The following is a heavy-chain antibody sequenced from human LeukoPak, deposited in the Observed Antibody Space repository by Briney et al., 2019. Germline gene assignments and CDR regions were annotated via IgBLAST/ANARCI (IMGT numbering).Heavy chain of an antibody. V-gene: IGHV5-51*03. D-gene: IGHD3-16*02. CDR1: GYSFTSYW. CDR2: IYPGDSDT. Sequence: KPGESLKISCKGSGYSFTSYWIGWVRQMPGKGLEWMGIIYPGDSDTRYSPSFQGQVTISADESISTAYLQWSSLKASDTAMYYCAREYYDYVWGSYRPAIPFFDYWGQGTLVTVSS. CDR3: AREYYDYVWGSYRPAIPFFDY. J-gene: IGHJ4*02.